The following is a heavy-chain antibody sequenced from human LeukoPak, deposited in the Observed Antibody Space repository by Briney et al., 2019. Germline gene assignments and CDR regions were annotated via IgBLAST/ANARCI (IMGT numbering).Heavy chain of an antibody. J-gene: IGHJ4*02. Sequence: QPGGSLRLSCAASGFTFSSGMHWVRQAPGKGLEWMAVISYDGNHKYYGDSVKGRFTISRDNSRNTLYLQMDSLKTEDTAVYYCAKGELHFNTCSFDYWGQGTLVTVSS. V-gene: IGHV3-30*18. CDR1: GFTFSSG. CDR2: ISYDGNHK. D-gene: IGHD1-26*01. CDR3: AKGELHFNTCSFDY.